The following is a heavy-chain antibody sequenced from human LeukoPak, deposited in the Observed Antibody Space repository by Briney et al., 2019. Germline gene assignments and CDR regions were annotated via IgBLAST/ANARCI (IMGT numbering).Heavy chain of an antibody. D-gene: IGHD4-23*01. J-gene: IGHJ4*02. V-gene: IGHV4-39*07. CDR2: IYYSGST. Sequence: SETLSLTCTVSGGSISSGDYYWGWIRQPPGKGLEWIGSIYYSGSTYYNPSLKSRVTISVDTSKNQFSLRLSSVTAADTAVYYCARDLYGGIQDYWGQGTLVTVSS. CDR1: GGSISSGDYY. CDR3: ARDLYGGIQDY.